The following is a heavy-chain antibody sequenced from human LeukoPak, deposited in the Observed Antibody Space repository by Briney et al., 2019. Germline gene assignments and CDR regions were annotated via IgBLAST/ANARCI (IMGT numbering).Heavy chain of an antibody. J-gene: IGHJ5*02. D-gene: IGHD3-10*01. CDR2: IYYSGST. CDR3: ARRSRSITMVRGVIVDWFDP. V-gene: IGHV4-39*01. Sequence: PSETLSLTCTVSGGSISSSSYYWGWIRQPPGKGLEWIGSIYYSGSTYYNPSLKSRVTISVDTSKNQFSLKLSSVTAADTAVYYCARRSRSITMVRGVIVDWFDPWGQGTLVTVSS. CDR1: GGSISSSSYY.